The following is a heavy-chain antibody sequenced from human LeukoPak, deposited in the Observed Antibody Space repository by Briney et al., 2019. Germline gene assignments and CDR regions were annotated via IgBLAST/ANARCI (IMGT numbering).Heavy chain of an antibody. J-gene: IGHJ4*02. V-gene: IGHV1-18*04. CDR1: GYTFTDYY. CDR2: ISAYNGNT. CDR3: ARDGGSYWGLVY. D-gene: IGHD1-26*01. Sequence: ASVKVSCKASGYTFTDYYIHWMRQAPGQGLEWMGWISAYNGNTNYAQKLQGRVTMTTDTSTSTAYMELRSLRSDDTAVYYCARDGGSYWGLVYWGQGTLVTVSS.